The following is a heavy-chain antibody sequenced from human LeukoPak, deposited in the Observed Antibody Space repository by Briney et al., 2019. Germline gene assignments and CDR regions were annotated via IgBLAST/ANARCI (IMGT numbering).Heavy chain of an antibody. CDR3: ARDGAVTNGRYFDY. Sequence: PSETLSLTCTVSGVSISSSNSYWGWIRQPPGKGLEWIGSIYYSGNTYYNASLKSQVSISIDTSKNQFSLRLTSVTAADTAVYYCARDGAVTNGRYFDYWGQGTLVTVSS. J-gene: IGHJ4*02. D-gene: IGHD4-17*01. CDR1: GVSISSSNSY. CDR2: IYYSGNT. V-gene: IGHV4-39*02.